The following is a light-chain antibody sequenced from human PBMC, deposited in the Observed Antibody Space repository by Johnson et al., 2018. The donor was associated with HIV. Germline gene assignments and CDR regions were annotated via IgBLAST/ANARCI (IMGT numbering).Light chain of an antibody. J-gene: IGLJ1*01. CDR2: GND. Sequence: QSVLTQPPSVSAAPGQKVTISCSGSNSNIGNNYVSWYQQLPGTAPKLLIYGNDKRPSGIPDRFSGSKSGTSATLGITGLPSGDEANYYCGTWDSSLSGVFGTGTAVTVL. V-gene: IGLV1-51*01. CDR1: NSNIGNNY. CDR3: GTWDSSLSGV.